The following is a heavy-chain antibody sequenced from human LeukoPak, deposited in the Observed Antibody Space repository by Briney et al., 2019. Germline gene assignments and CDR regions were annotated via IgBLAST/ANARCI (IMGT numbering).Heavy chain of an antibody. CDR3: ARAQPGSPMAEHLFDY. D-gene: IGHD3-10*01. Sequence: SGGSLRLSCAASGFTFSHYWMHWARQAPGKGLVWVSRINSDGSSTSYADSVKGRFTISRDNAKNTLYLQMNSLRAEDTAVYYCARAQPGSPMAEHLFDYWGQGTLVTVSS. CDR1: GFTFSHYW. V-gene: IGHV3-74*01. CDR2: INSDGSST. J-gene: IGHJ4*02.